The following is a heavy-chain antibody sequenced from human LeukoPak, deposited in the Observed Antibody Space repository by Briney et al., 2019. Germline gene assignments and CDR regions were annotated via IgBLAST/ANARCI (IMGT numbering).Heavy chain of an antibody. D-gene: IGHD6-13*01. V-gene: IGHV1-69*13. Sequence: GASVKVSCKASGGTFSSYASSWVRQAPGQGLEWMGGIIPIFGTANYAQKFQGRVTITADESTSTAYMELSSLRSEDTAVYYCARGVGAAGTPYQTYYYYMDVWGKGTTVTISS. J-gene: IGHJ6*03. CDR2: IIPIFGTA. CDR3: ARGVGAAGTPYQTYYYYMDV. CDR1: GGTFSSYA.